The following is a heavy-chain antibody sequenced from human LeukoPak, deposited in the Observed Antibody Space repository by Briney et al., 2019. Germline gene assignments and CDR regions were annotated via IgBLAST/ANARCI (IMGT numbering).Heavy chain of an antibody. CDR2: INPSGGST. D-gene: IGHD6-6*01. CDR3: AREGPYSDSSRSRFDY. J-gene: IGHJ4*02. V-gene: IGHV1-46*01. Sequence: ASVKVSCKASGYTFTNYYIHWVRQAPGQGLEWTGIINPSGGSTSYAQKFQGRVTMTRDASTSTVYMELSSLRSEDTAVYYCAREGPYSDSSRSRFDYWGQGTLVTVSS. CDR1: GYTFTNYY.